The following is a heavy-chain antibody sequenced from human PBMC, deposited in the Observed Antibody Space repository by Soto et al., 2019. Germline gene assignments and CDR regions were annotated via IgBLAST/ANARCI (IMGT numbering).Heavy chain of an antibody. J-gene: IGHJ4*02. D-gene: IGHD3-10*01. CDR1: GFIFNTYG. Sequence: QVQLVESGGGVVQPGRSLRLSCAASGFIFNTYGMHWVRQAPGKGLEWVAVISYDGTNKYYADSVKGRFTISSDNSKKTLYLQGDSLRTEDTAVYYCATMVRGVRDWGQGTLVTVSS. CDR3: ATMVRGVRD. CDR2: ISYDGTNK. V-gene: IGHV3-30*03.